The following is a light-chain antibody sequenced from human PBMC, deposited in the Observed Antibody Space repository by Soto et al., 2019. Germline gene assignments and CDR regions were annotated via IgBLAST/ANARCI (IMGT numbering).Light chain of an antibody. V-gene: IGKV3-15*01. CDR2: GAS. CDR1: QSISTN. Sequence: EIVMTQSPATLSVSPGERATLSCRASQSISTNLAWYQQKHGQAARLLIYGASTRATGIPARFSGSGSGTDFTLTNSSLQSEDFAVYYWQQYNNWPPLTFGGGTNVEIK. J-gene: IGKJ4*01. CDR3: QQYNNWPPLT.